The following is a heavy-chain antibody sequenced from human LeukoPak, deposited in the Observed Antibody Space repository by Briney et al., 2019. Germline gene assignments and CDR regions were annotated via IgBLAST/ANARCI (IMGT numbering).Heavy chain of an antibody. Sequence: GSLRLSCAASGFTFSSYWMHWVRQAPGKGLVWVSRINTDGGSTTYAGSVKGRFTISRDNAKNTLYLQMNSLRAEDTAVYYCARALVAPYYFDYWGQGALVTVSS. CDR2: INTDGGST. CDR3: ARALVAPYYFDY. J-gene: IGHJ4*02. V-gene: IGHV3-74*01. CDR1: GFTFSSYW. D-gene: IGHD2-15*01.